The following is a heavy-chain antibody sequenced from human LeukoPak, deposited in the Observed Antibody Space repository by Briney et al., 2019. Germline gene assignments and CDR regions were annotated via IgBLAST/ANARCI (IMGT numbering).Heavy chain of an antibody. CDR1: GGSISSSTYY. D-gene: IGHD6-13*01. CDR3: ARVAGYSSSWFVH. CDR2: VYYSGST. V-gene: IGHV4-39*07. J-gene: IGHJ5*02. Sequence: PSETLSLTCTVSGGSISSSTYYWGWIRQPPEKGLEWIGSVYYSGSTYYNPSLQSRITISVDTSKNQFSLKLNSVTAADTAVYYCARVAGYSSSWFVHWGQGTLVTVSS.